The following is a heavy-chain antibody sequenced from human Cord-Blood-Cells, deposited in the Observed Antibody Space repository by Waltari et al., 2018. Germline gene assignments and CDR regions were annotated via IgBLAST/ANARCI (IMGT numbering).Heavy chain of an antibody. CDR2: IYWDDDK. J-gene: IGHJ4*02. D-gene: IGHD2-21*01. V-gene: IGHV2-5*02. CDR1: GFSLSTSGVG. Sequence: QITLKESGPTLVKPTQTLTLTCTFSGFSLSTSGVGVGWIRQPPGKTLEWLALIYWDDDKRYSPSLKSRLTITKDTSKNQVVLTMTNMDPVDTATYYCAHSQDNWDLVISLDYWGQGTLVTVSS. CDR3: AHSQDNWDLVISLDY.